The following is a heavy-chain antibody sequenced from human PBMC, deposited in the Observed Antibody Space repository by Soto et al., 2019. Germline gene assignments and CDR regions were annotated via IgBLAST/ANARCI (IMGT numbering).Heavy chain of an antibody. V-gene: IGHV3-30*18. CDR1: GFTFSSYG. Sequence: GGSLRLSCAASGFTFSSYGMHWVRQAPGKGLEWVAVISYDGSNKYYADSVKGRFTISRDNSKNTLYLQMNSLRAEDTAVYYCAKDLPWFGEGDAFDIWGQGTMVTVSS. D-gene: IGHD3-10*01. CDR3: AKDLPWFGEGDAFDI. CDR2: ISYDGSNK. J-gene: IGHJ3*02.